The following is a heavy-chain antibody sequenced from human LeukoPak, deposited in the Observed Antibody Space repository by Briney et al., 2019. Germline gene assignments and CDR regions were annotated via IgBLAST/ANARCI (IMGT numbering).Heavy chain of an antibody. CDR3: ARHFAYSSSSYFDY. D-gene: IGHD6-6*01. J-gene: IGHJ4*02. CDR1: GGSVSNYY. Sequence: PSETLSLTCRVSGGSVSNYYWIWIRQPPGKGLEWIGYVYYTGSTNYNPSLKSRVTMFEDKSKNQFSLRLYSVTVADTAVYYCARHFAYSSSSYFDYWGQGSLVTVSS. V-gene: IGHV4-59*08. CDR2: VYYTGST.